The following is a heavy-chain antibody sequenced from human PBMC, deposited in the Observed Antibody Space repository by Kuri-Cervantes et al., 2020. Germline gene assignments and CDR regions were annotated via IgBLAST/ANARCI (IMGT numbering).Heavy chain of an antibody. CDR2: INHSGST. V-gene: IGHV4-34*01. CDR1: GGSFSGYY. Sequence: GSLRLSCAVYGGSFSGYYWSWIRQPPGKGLEWIGEINHSGSTNYNPSLKSRVTISVDTSKNQFSLRLRNVTAADTAIYYCARLSGTFRWGQGTLVTVSS. CDR3: ARLSGTFR. J-gene: IGHJ4*02. D-gene: IGHD1-26*01.